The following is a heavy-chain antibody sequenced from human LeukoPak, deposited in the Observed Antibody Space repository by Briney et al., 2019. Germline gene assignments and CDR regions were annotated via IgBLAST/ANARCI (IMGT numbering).Heavy chain of an antibody. V-gene: IGHV4-59*12. CDR2: IYYSGST. J-gene: IGHJ4*02. Sequence: SETLSLTCTVSGGSISSYYWSWIRQPPGKGLEWIGYIYYSGSTNYNPSLKSRVTISVDTSKNQFSLKLSSVTAADTAVYYCARDPPGGTVVTTSRWGQGTLVTVSS. CDR3: ARDPPGGTVVTTSR. CDR1: GGSISSYY. D-gene: IGHD4-23*01.